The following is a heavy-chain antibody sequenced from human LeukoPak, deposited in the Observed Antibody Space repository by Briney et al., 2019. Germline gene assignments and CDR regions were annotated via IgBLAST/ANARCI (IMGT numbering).Heavy chain of an antibody. CDR1: GYTFTSYY. CDR2: INPSGGST. D-gene: IGHD2-15*01. CDR3: ARVRTGYCSGGSCYSSRSQDAFDI. J-gene: IGHJ3*02. Sequence: GASVKVSCKASGYTFTSYYMHWVRQAPGQGLEWMGIINPSGGSTNYAQKFQGRVTMTRDMSTSTVYMELSSLRSEDTAVYYCARVRTGYCSGGSCYSSRSQDAFDIWGQGTMVTVSS. V-gene: IGHV1-46*01.